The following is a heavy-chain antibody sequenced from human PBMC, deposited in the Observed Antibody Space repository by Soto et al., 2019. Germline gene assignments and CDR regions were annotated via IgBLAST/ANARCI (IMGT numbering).Heavy chain of an antibody. Sequence: QVQLVQSGAEVKKPGASVKVYCKASGYTFTDYGIRWVRQAPGQGLEVMGWIHTYNGHTNYAQKVQGRVTMTTDTSTSTAYMELRSLRPDDTAVYYCARDAQYSSRWHPIDFWGQGTLVTVSS. D-gene: IGHD6-13*01. CDR2: IHTYNGHT. V-gene: IGHV1-18*01. CDR1: GYTFTDYG. CDR3: ARDAQYSSRWHPIDF. J-gene: IGHJ4*02.